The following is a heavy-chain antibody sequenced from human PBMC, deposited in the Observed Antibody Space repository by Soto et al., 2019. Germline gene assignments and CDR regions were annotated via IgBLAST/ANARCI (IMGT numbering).Heavy chain of an antibody. J-gene: IGHJ4*02. D-gene: IGHD5-12*01. CDR1: GFTFSNAW. CDR2: IRSKTDGGTI. Sequence: EVQLVESGGGLVKPGESLRLSCAASGFTFSNAWMNWVRQAPGKGLEWVGQIRSKTDGGTIFYPAPVKGRFIISRDDSSDTLYLQMNSLKTEDTAVYYCATANPRGPDYWGQGTLVTVST. CDR3: ATANPRGPDY. V-gene: IGHV3-15*01.